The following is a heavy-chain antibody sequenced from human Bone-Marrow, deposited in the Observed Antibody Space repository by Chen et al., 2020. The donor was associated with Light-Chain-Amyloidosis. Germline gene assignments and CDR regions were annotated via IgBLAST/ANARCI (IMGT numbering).Heavy chain of an antibody. V-gene: IGHV3-7*03. D-gene: IGHD1-26*01. Sequence: EVQLVESGGGLVQPGGSLRLSCAASGLTFSSYWMTWLRQAPGKGLVWVAIIKEYESKIWSRDLLKCRFTISRDNAKNSLYLQMNSLGGEFTAVYYCARGFNPADSGTDYDAFDIWGQGTLVTVSS. CDR2: IKEYESKI. CDR1: GLTFSSYW. J-gene: IGHJ3*02. CDR3: ARGFNPADSGTDYDAFDI.